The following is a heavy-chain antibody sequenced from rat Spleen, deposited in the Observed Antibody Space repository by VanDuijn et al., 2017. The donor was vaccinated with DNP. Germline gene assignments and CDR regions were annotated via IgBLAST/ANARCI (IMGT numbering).Heavy chain of an antibody. Sequence: EVQLVESGGGLVQPGRSLKLSCAASGFTFSDYYMAWVRQAPTKGLEWVAAIRYDGVRTYYRDSVKGRLTISRDNAENTVYLQMDSLRSEDTAMYFCARNEGELHFDYWGQGVMVTVSS. J-gene: IGHJ2*01. CDR2: IRYDGVRT. CDR1: GFTFSDYY. V-gene: IGHV5S10*01. D-gene: IGHD1-11*01. CDR3: ARNEGELHFDY.